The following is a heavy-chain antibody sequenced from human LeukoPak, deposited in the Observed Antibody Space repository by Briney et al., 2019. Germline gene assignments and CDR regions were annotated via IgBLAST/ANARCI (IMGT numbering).Heavy chain of an antibody. CDR3: ARRFTPMVTHFDY. J-gene: IGHJ4*02. CDR2: INPGASDT. CDR1: GYSFTNYW. V-gene: IGHV5-51*01. Sequence: GESLKISFKGSGYSFTNYWIGWVRQMPGKGLEWMGIINPGASDTRYSPSFQGQVTMSVDKSISTAYMQWSSLKASDTAMFYCARRFTPMVTHFDYWGQGTLVTVPS. D-gene: IGHD5-18*01.